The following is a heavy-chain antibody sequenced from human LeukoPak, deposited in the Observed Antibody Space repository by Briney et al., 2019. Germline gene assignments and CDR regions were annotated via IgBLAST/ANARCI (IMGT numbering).Heavy chain of an antibody. D-gene: IGHD3-3*01. J-gene: IGHJ5*02. CDR2: IRYDGSNK. CDR1: GFTFSSYG. V-gene: IGHV3-30*02. Sequence: PGGSLRLSCAASGFTFSSYGMHWVRQAPGKGLEWVAFIRYDGSNKYYADSVKGRFTISRDNSKNTLYLQMNSLRAEDTAVYYYAKVSEFPYDFWSNESWGQGTLVTVSS. CDR3: AKVSEFPYDFWSNES.